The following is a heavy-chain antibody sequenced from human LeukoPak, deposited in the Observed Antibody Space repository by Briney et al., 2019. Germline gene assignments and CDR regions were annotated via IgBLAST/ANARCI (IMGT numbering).Heavy chain of an antibody. CDR3: ARDKFHLPSITMVRGKTGYHYMDD. J-gene: IGHJ6*03. CDR2: IYTSGST. V-gene: IGHV4-61*02. Sequence: SETLSLTCTVSGGSISSNSYYWSWIRQPAGKGLEWIGRIYTSGSTNYNPSLKSRVTISVDTSKNQFSLKLSSVTAADTAVYYCARDKFHLPSITMVRGKTGYHYMDDWGKGTTVTISS. D-gene: IGHD3-10*01. CDR1: GGSISSNSYY.